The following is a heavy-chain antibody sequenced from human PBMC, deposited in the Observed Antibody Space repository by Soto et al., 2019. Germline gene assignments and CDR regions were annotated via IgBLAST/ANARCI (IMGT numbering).Heavy chain of an antibody. Sequence: EVQLVASGGGLVQPGRSLRLSCAASGFTFDDYAMHWVRQAPGKGLEWVSGISWNSGSIGYADSVKGRFTISRDNAKNSLYLQINSLRAEDTALYYCAKDIWDYAGGCFDYWGQGTLVTVSS. CDR2: ISWNSGSI. J-gene: IGHJ4*02. V-gene: IGHV3-9*01. D-gene: IGHD4-17*01. CDR3: AKDIWDYAGGCFDY. CDR1: GFTFDDYA.